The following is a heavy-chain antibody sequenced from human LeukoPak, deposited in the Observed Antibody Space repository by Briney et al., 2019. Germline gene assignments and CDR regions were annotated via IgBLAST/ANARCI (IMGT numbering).Heavy chain of an antibody. D-gene: IGHD3-3*01. CDR1: GGTFSSYA. CDR2: IIPIFGTA. J-gene: IGHJ6*03. CDR3: ARWVRFLEWSAHIPESDYYYYYMDV. Sequence: ASVKVSCKASGGTFSSYAISWVRQAPGQGLEWMGGIIPIFGTANYAQKFQGRVTITADKSTSTAYMELSSLRSEDTAVYYCARWVRFLEWSAHIPESDYYYYYMDVWGKGTTVTISS. V-gene: IGHV1-69*06.